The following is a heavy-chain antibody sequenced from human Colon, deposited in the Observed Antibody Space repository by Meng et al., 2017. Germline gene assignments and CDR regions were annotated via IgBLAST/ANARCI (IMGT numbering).Heavy chain of an antibody. CDR2: INLNSGDT. J-gene: IGHJ4*02. V-gene: IGHV1-2*06. CDR3: ARSTPSLDY. D-gene: IGHD2-15*01. CDR1: GYTFTDYY. Sequence: QVKQVQSGAEVKKPGASVTVSCKASGYTFTDYYMHWVRQAPGQGLEWMGRINLNSGDTNYAQKFQGRVTMTRDTSISTTYMELSRLTSDDTAVYYCARSTPSLDYWGQGTLVTVSS.